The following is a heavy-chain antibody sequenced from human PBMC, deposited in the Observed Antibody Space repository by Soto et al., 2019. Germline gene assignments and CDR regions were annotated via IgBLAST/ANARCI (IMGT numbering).Heavy chain of an antibody. Sequence: EVQLVESGGGLVKPGGSLRLSCAASGFTFSSYSMNWVRQAPGKGLEWVSSISSSSSYIYYEDSVKGRFTISRDNAKNALSLQMNSLRAEDTAVYYCARDKKQQPFAYWGQGTLVTVSS. D-gene: IGHD6-13*01. CDR2: ISSSSSYI. V-gene: IGHV3-21*01. CDR3: ARDKKQQPFAY. CDR1: GFTFSSYS. J-gene: IGHJ4*02.